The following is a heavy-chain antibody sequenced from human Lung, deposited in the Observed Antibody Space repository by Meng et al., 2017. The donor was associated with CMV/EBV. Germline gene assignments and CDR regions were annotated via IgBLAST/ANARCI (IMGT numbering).Heavy chain of an antibody. Sequence: QVCLQEAGQGLVKPSGTLSLTCAVSGGSISSSNWWSWVRQPPGKGLEWIGEIYHSGSTNYNPSLKSRVTISVDKSKNQFSLKLSSVTAADTAVYYCASFPPPGKQWLVTDYWGQGTLVTVSS. V-gene: IGHV4-4*02. J-gene: IGHJ4*02. CDR2: IYHSGST. CDR1: GGSISSSNW. CDR3: ASFPPPGKQWLVTDY. D-gene: IGHD6-19*01.